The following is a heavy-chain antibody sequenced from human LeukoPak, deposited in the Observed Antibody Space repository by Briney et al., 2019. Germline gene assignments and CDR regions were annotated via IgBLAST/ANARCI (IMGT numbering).Heavy chain of an antibody. V-gene: IGHV4-59*08. D-gene: IGHD6-6*01. J-gene: IGHJ3*02. CDR1: GGSISSYY. Sequence: SETLSLTCTVSGGSISSYYWSWIRQPPGKGLEWIAYIFYGGSTNYKPSLKSRVTISLDRSKHQFSLKLSSVTAADTAVYYCARPSIAARPDDAFDIWGQGTMVTVSS. CDR3: ARPSIAARPDDAFDI. CDR2: IFYGGST.